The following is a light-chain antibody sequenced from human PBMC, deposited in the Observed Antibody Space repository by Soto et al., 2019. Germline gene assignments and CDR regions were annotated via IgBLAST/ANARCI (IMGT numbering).Light chain of an antibody. Sequence: DIKMTQSPSTLSASVGDTVTVTCRASQSIGRWLAWYQQKPGKAPKLLIFDASSLENGVPSRFSGSGSGTEFTLTITGVQPDDFAAYYCQQYNTYWTFGQGTKVDIK. J-gene: IGKJ1*01. CDR1: QSIGRW. V-gene: IGKV1-5*01. CDR2: DAS. CDR3: QQYNTYWT.